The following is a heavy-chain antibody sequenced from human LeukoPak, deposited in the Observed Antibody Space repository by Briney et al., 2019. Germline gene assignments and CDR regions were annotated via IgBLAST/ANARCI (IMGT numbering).Heavy chain of an antibody. CDR3: ARDRAYSSFDY. CDR2: ISWNSVNI. V-gene: IGHV3-9*03. J-gene: IGHJ4*02. D-gene: IGHD6-13*01. Sequence: PGRSLRLSCAASGFTLDDYAMHWVRQAPGKGLEWVSGISWNSVNIGYADSVKGRFTISRDNAKNSLYLQMNSLRAEDMALYYCARDRAYSSFDYWGQGTPVTVSS. CDR1: GFTLDDYA.